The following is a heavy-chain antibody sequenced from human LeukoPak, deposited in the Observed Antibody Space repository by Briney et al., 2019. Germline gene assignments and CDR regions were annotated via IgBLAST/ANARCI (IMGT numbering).Heavy chain of an antibody. CDR2: IKQAGSEK. CDR3: ARSDSSSWYGYYYYGMDV. CDR1: GFTFSSYW. Sequence: PGGSLRLSCAASGFTFSSYWMSWVRQAPGKGLEWVANIKQAGSEKYYVDSVKGRFTISRDNAKNSLYLQMNSLRAKDTAVYYCARSDSSSWYGYYYYGMDVWGQGTTVTVSS. V-gene: IGHV3-7*01. J-gene: IGHJ6*02. D-gene: IGHD6-13*01.